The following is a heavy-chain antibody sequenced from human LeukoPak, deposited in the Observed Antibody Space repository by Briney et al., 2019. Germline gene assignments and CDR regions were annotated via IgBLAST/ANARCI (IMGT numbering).Heavy chain of an antibody. CDR3: ARDRGAVAATWFDY. V-gene: IGHV3-11*05. Sequence: GGSLRLSCAASGFTFSGYYMSWVRQAPGKGLEWVSCIGSSSTYTNYADSVNGRFTISRDNAKNSLYLQMDGLRAEDTAVYYCARDRGAVAATWFDYWGQGTLVTVSS. CDR2: IGSSSTYT. CDR1: GFTFSGYY. J-gene: IGHJ4*02. D-gene: IGHD6-19*01.